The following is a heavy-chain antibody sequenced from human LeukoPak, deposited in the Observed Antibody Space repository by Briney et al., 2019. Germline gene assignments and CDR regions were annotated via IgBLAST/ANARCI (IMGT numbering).Heavy chain of an antibody. CDR2: MRNDGSQI. Sequence: PGGSLRLSCAASGFHFSSYWMSWVRQAPGKGLEWVKSMRNDGSQIYYADSVKGRFTTSRDNYKNTLYLQMDSLRVEDTAVYYCAKDIGRRIFGVAYDAFHIWGQGTMVTVSS. CDR1: GFHFSSYW. V-gene: IGHV3-30*02. D-gene: IGHD3-3*01. J-gene: IGHJ3*02. CDR3: AKDIGRRIFGVAYDAFHI.